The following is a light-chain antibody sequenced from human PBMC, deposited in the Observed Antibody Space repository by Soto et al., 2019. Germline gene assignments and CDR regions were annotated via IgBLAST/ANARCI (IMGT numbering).Light chain of an antibody. CDR1: QSVSSSC. V-gene: IGKV3-20*01. J-gene: IGKJ1*01. CDR2: GAS. CDR3: HQCGSSPWT. Sequence: EIVLTHSPGTLSLSPWELATLSCRASQSVSSSCLAWYQQKPGQAPRLLIYGASTRATGIPDRVSGSGSGTNFTLSISRLEPEDFAVYYCHQCGSSPWTFGQGTKVDIK.